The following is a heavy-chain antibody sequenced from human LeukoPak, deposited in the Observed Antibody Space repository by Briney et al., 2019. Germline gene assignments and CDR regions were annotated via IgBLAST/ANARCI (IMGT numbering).Heavy chain of an antibody. CDR3: ASRTYYGSGPDY. Sequence: SETLSLTCTVSGGSISSYYWSWIRQPPGKGLDWIGYIYYRGSTNYNPSLKSRVNISVDTSKNQFSLRLTSVTAADTAMYYCASRTYYGSGPDYWGQGTLVTVSS. D-gene: IGHD3-10*01. CDR2: IYYRGST. CDR1: GGSISSYY. J-gene: IGHJ4*02. V-gene: IGHV4-59*01.